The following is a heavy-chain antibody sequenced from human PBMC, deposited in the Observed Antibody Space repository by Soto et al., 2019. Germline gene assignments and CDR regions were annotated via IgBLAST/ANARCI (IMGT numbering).Heavy chain of an antibody. V-gene: IGHV4-31*03. CDR2: IYYSGST. D-gene: IGHD3-10*01. CDR3: ASSITMVRGVIRKFDY. Sequence: SETLSLTCTVSGGSISSGGYYWSWIRQHPGKGLEWIGYIYYSGSTYYNPSLKSRVTISVDTSKNQFSLKLSSVTAADTAVYYCASSITMVRGVIRKFDYWGQGTLVTVSS. J-gene: IGHJ4*02. CDR1: GGSISSGGYY.